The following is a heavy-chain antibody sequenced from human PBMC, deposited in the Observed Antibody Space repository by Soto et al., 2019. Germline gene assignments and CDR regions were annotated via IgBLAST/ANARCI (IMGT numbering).Heavy chain of an antibody. CDR1: GYTFTSYG. Sequence: ASVKVSCKASGYTFTSYGISWVRQAPGQGLEWMGWISAYNGNTNYAQKLQGRVTMTTDTSTSTAYMELRSLRSDDTAVYYCASANSSSWYRASHDAFDIWGQGTMVTVSS. D-gene: IGHD6-13*01. J-gene: IGHJ3*02. CDR3: ASANSSSWYRASHDAFDI. CDR2: ISAYNGNT. V-gene: IGHV1-18*04.